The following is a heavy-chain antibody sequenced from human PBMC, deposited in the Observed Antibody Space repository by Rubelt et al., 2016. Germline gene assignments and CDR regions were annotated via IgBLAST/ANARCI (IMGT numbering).Heavy chain of an antibody. CDR1: GFTVSSNY. D-gene: IGHD2-21*02. V-gene: IGHV3-23*04. J-gene: IGHJ6*02. CDR3: ATLTAYYYYGMDV. Sequence: EVQLVESGGGLVQPGGSLRLSCAASGFTVSSNYMSWVRQAPGKGLEWVSAISGSGGSTYYADSVKGRFTISRDNSKNTVYRQMNSLRAEDTAVYYCATLTAYYYYGMDVWGQGTTVTVSS. CDR2: ISGSGGST.